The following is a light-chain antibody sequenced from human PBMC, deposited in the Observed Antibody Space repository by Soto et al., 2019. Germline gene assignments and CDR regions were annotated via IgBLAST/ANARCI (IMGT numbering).Light chain of an antibody. Sequence: DIQLTQSPSSLSASVGDRVTITCQASQDINNYLNWYPQKPGKAPKLLIFDASSVKTGVPSRFSGRGSGTHFTFTISSLEPEDIATYHCQQYEDLPLTVGGGTRVEL. CDR3: QQYEDLPLT. J-gene: IGKJ4*01. V-gene: IGKV1-33*01. CDR2: DAS. CDR1: QDINNY.